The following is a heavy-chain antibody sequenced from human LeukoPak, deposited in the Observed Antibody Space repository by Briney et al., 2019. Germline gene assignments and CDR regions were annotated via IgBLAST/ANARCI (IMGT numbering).Heavy chain of an antibody. CDR2: IYYSGST. D-gene: IGHD1-26*01. CDR1: GCSISSYY. Sequence: SETLSLTCTVSGCSISSYYWSWIRQPPGKGLEWIGYIYYSGSTNYNPSLKSRVTISVDTSKNQFSLKLSSVTAADTAVYYCARRRGSYPNWFDPWGQGTLVTVSS. CDR3: ARRRGSYPNWFDP. J-gene: IGHJ5*02. V-gene: IGHV4-59*08.